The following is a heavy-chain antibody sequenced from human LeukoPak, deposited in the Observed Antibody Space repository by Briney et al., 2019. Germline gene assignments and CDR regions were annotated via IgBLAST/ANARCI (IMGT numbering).Heavy chain of an antibody. D-gene: IGHD3-10*01. Sequence: SPGGSLRLSCAASGFTFSSYRMNSVRQAPGKGLEWVSSISSGSSYIYYADSVKGRFTISRDNAKNSLYLQMNSLRAEDTAVYYCAKQSHYYGSGSYYNAPYYFDYWGQGTLVTVSS. CDR2: ISSGSSYI. J-gene: IGHJ4*02. CDR1: GFTFSSYR. CDR3: AKQSHYYGSGSYYNAPYYFDY. V-gene: IGHV3-21*04.